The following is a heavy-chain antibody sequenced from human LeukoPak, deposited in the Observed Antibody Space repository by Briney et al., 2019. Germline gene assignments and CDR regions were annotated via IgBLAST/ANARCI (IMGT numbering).Heavy chain of an antibody. J-gene: IGHJ5*02. CDR1: GFTFSSYW. CDR2: INSDGSST. Sequence: GGSLRLSCAASGFTFSSYWMHWVRQAPGKGLVWVSRINSDGSSTSYADSVKGRFTISRDNAKNTPYLQMNSLRAEDTAVYYCARETYYYDSSGKRGMFDPWGQGTLVTVSS. CDR3: ARETYYYDSSGKRGMFDP. V-gene: IGHV3-74*01. D-gene: IGHD3-22*01.